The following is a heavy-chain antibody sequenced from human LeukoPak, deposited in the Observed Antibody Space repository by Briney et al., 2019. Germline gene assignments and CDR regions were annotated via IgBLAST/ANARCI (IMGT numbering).Heavy chain of an antibody. D-gene: IGHD6-25*01. Sequence: PSETLSLTCTVSGGSISSYYWSWLRQPPGKGLEWIGYIYTSGSTNYNPSLKSRVTIPVDTSKNQFSLKLSSVTAADTAVYYCARDGDSGGWFDSWGQGALVTVSS. CDR1: GGSISSYY. J-gene: IGHJ5*01. V-gene: IGHV4-4*09. CDR3: ARDGDSGGWFDS. CDR2: IYTSGST.